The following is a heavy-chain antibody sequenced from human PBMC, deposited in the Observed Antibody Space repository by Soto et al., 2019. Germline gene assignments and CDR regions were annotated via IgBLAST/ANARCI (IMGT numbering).Heavy chain of an antibody. D-gene: IGHD5-18*01. CDR3: ARDRGYSYLYGMDV. CDR2: ISYDGSNK. V-gene: IGHV3-30-3*01. J-gene: IGHJ6*02. Sequence: QVQLVESGGGVVQPGRSLRLSCAASGFTFSSYAMHWVRQATGKGLEWVAVISYDGSNKYYADSVKGRFTISRDNSKNTLYLQMNSLRAEDTAVYYCARDRGYSYLYGMDVWGQGTTVTVAS. CDR1: GFTFSSYA.